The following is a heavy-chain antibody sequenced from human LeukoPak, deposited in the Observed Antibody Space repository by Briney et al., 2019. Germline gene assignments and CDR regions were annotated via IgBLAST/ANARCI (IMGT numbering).Heavy chain of an antibody. J-gene: IGHJ4*02. CDR3: ARTQMTTVTTHFDY. Sequence: SETLSLTCTVSGGSISSSSYYWGWFRQPPGKGLEWIGSIYYSGSTYYNPSLKSRVTISVDTSKNQFSLKLSSVTAADTAVYYCARTQMTTVTTHFDYWGQGTLVTVSS. V-gene: IGHV4-39*07. CDR2: IYYSGST. CDR1: GGSISSSSYY. D-gene: IGHD4-17*01.